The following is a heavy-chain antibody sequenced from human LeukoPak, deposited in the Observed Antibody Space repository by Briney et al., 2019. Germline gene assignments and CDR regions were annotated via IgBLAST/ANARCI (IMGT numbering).Heavy chain of an antibody. D-gene: IGHD2-8*01. CDR3: TRVVNGGHFDY. J-gene: IGHJ4*02. CDR1: GASINDYY. V-gene: IGHV4-59*01. Sequence: SETLSLTCSVSGASINDYYWTWLRQPPGKGLEWIGYVYHTGTSGYHPSLKSRVAMSLDTSKNQVSLKLGSVTAADTAVYFCTRVVNGGHFDYWGQGTLVTVSS. CDR2: VYHTGTS.